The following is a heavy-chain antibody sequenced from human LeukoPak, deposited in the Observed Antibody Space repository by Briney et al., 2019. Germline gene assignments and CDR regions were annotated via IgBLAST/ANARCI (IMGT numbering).Heavy chain of an antibody. Sequence: GGSLRLSCAASGFTFSSYGMHWVRQAPGKGLEWVAVISYDGSNKYYADSVKGRFTISRDNSKNTLYLQMNNLRAEDTAVYYCAKDRYADYWGQGTLVTVSS. CDR2: ISYDGSNK. J-gene: IGHJ4*02. CDR3: AKDRYADY. CDR1: GFTFSSYG. D-gene: IGHD2-2*01. V-gene: IGHV3-30*18.